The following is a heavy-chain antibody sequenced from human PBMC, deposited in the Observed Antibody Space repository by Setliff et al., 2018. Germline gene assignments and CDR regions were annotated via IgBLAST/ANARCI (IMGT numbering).Heavy chain of an antibody. D-gene: IGHD3-22*01. J-gene: IGHJ5*02. V-gene: IGHV1-2*02. CDR3: ARVAPHYYDSSGTNWFDP. CDR2: INPNSGGT. Sequence: GASVKVSCKASGYTFTGYYMHWVRQAPGQGLEWMGWINPNSGGTNYAQKFQGRVTTTRDTSISTAYMELSRLRSDDTAVYYCARVAPHYYDSSGTNWFDPWGQGTLVTVSS. CDR1: GYTFTGYY.